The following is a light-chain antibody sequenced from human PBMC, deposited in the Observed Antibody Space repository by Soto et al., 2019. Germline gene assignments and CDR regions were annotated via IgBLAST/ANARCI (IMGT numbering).Light chain of an antibody. V-gene: IGLV2-23*02. CDR3: CSYAGSSTPFV. Sequence: GPTEPGVGNGCPSQWLPNPCTGNSSDVGSYNLVSWYQQHPGKAPKLMIYEVSKRPSGVSNRFSGSKSGNTASLTISGLQAEDEADYYCCSYAGSSTPFVFGTGTKVTVL. CDR1: SSDVGSYNL. J-gene: IGLJ1*01. CDR2: EVS.